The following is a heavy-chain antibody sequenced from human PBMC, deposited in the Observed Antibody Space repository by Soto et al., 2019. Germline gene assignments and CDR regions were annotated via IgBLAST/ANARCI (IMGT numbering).Heavy chain of an antibody. CDR2: IYYSGST. CDR3: ARGGASRLGWFDP. J-gene: IGHJ5*02. V-gene: IGHV4-59*01. Sequence: SETLSLTCTVSGGSISSYYWSWIRQPPGKGLEWIGYIYYSGSTNYNPSLKSRVTISVDTSKNQFSLKLSSVTAADTAVYYCARGGASRLGWFDPWGQGTLVTVSS. D-gene: IGHD6-19*01. CDR1: GGSISSYY.